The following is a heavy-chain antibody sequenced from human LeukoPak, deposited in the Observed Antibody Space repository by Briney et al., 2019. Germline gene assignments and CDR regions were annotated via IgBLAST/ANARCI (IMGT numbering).Heavy chain of an antibody. CDR3: ARGNSGLLLRPEDY. V-gene: IGHV1-2*02. D-gene: IGHD3-22*01. J-gene: IGHJ4*02. Sequence: ASVKVSCKASGYTFTGYYMHWVRQAPGQGLEWMGWINPNSGSTNYPQKFQGRVTMTRDTSISTAYMELSRLRSDDTAVYYCARGNSGLLLRPEDYWGQGTRVTVSS. CDR1: GYTFTGYY. CDR2: INPNSGST.